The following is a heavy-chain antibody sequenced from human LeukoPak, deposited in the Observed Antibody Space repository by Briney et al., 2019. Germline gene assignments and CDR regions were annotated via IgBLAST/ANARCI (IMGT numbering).Heavy chain of an antibody. Sequence: GGSLRLSCAASGFTFSSYSMNWVRQAPGKGLEWVSYISSSSSTIYYADSVKGRFTISRDNSKNTLYLQMNSLRAEDTAVYYCAKSRNYVWGSYRPYYFDYWGQGTLVTVSS. V-gene: IGHV3-48*01. J-gene: IGHJ4*02. D-gene: IGHD3-16*02. CDR3: AKSRNYVWGSYRPYYFDY. CDR1: GFTFSSYS. CDR2: ISSSSSTI.